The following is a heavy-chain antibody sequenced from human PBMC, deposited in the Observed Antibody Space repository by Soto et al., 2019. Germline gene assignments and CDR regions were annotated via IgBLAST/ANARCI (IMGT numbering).Heavy chain of an antibody. CDR3: ARDWSKFSYNYPYYYAMDA. J-gene: IGHJ6*02. CDR2: LYSSGTT. D-gene: IGHD5-18*01. CDR1: GFSVTNSY. Sequence: EVQLVETGGGLIQPGGSLRLSCTVSGFSVTNSYINWVRQAPGKGLEWVSILYSSGTTYYADSVRGRFTVSRDDSKHTLFLHLHSLRADDTAVYYCARDWSKFSYNYPYYYAMDAWGQGTTVTVSS. V-gene: IGHV3-53*02.